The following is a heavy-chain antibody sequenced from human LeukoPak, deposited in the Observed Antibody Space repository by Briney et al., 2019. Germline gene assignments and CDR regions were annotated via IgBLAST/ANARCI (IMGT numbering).Heavy chain of an antibody. Sequence: PGGSLRLSCAASGFTFSNYAMHWVRQAPGKGLEYVSSISSNGGNIYYANSVKGRFTISRDSSKNTLNLQMGSLRVEDMAVYYCVRGGKYSSSSLDYWGQGTLVTVSS. CDR1: GFTFSNYA. V-gene: IGHV3-64*01. CDR3: VRGGKYSSSSLDY. D-gene: IGHD6-6*01. J-gene: IGHJ4*02. CDR2: ISSNGGNI.